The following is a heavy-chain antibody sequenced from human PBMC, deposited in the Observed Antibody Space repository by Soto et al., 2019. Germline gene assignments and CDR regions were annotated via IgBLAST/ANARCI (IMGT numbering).Heavy chain of an antibody. D-gene: IGHD6-13*01. Sequence: SGPTLVNPTPSLTLTCTFSGFSLSTSGVGVGWIRQPPGKALEWLALIYWNDDKRYSPSLKSRLAITKDTSKNQVVLTMTNMDPADTATYYCAYSIIAAAGYHWFDPWGKGTLVTVSS. CDR3: AYSIIAAAGYHWFDP. CDR1: GFSLSTSGVG. V-gene: IGHV2-5*01. J-gene: IGHJ5*02. CDR2: IYWNDDK.